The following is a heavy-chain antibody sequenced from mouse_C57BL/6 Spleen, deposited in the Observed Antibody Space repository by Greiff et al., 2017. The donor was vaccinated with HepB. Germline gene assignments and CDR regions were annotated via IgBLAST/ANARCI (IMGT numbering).Heavy chain of an antibody. CDR2: IHPNSGST. V-gene: IGHV1-64*01. J-gene: IGHJ4*01. CDR3: AREGGYRYYAMDY. D-gene: IGHD2-2*01. CDR1: GYTFTSYW. Sequence: VKLQQPGAELVKPGASVKLSCKASGYTFTSYWMHWVKQRPGQGLEWIGMIHPNSGSTNYNEKFKSKATLTVDKSSSTAYMQLSSLTSEDSAVYYCAREGGYRYYAMDYWGQGTSVTVSS.